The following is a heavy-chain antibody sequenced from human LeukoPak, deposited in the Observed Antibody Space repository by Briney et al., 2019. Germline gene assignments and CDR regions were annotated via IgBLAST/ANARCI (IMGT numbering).Heavy chain of an antibody. V-gene: IGHV4-59*01. Sequence: SETLSLTCFVSGYAINIDYYWSWIRQPPGKGLEWIGYIYYSGSTNYNPSLKSRVTISVDTSKNQFSLKLSSVTAADTAVYYCARGPITMIVSWGYFDYWGQGTLVTVSS. D-gene: IGHD3-22*01. J-gene: IGHJ4*02. CDR3: ARGPITMIVSWGYFDY. CDR1: GYAINIDYY. CDR2: IYYSGST.